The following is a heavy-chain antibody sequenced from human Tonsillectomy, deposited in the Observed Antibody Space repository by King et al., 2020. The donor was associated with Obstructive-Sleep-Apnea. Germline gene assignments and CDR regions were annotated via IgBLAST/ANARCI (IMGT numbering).Heavy chain of an antibody. D-gene: IGHD3-22*01. Sequence: EVQLVESGGGLVQPGGSLRLSCAASGFTFSSYWMSWVRQAPGKGLEWVANIKQDGSEKYYVDSVKGRFTISRDNAKNSLYLQMNSLRAEDTAVYYCAGDFYDSSGYYYLGAFDIWGQGTMVTVSS. J-gene: IGHJ3*02. CDR1: GFTFSSYW. V-gene: IGHV3-7*03. CDR3: AGDFYDSSGYYYLGAFDI. CDR2: IKQDGSEK.